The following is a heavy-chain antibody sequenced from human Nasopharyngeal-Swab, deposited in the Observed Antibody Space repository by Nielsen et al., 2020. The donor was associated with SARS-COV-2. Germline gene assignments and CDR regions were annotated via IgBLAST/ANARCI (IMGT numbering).Heavy chain of an antibody. V-gene: IGHV3-9*01. CDR2: ISWNSGSI. CDR1: GFTFDDYA. D-gene: IGHD6-13*01. CDR3: ARNQMSVIAAAGRDYYYGMDV. Sequence: SLKISCAASGFTFDDYAMHWARQAPGKGLEWVSGISWNSGSIGYADSVKGRFTISRDNAKNSLYLQMNSLRAEDTALYYCARNQMSVIAAAGRDYYYGMDVWGQGTTVTVSS. J-gene: IGHJ6*02.